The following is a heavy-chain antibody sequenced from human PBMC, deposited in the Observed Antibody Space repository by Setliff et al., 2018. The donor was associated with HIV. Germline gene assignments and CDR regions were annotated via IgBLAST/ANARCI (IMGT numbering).Heavy chain of an antibody. J-gene: IGHJ4*02. CDR1: GSNFATYW. D-gene: IGHD2-15*01. CDR3: ARGRGGYFGGGRYYILPYFDS. Sequence: GESLKISCKTSGSNFATYWVGWVRQMPGKGLEWLGILYFGDSDPKYNPSFEGQVTIPADKSIKTAFLQWRSLNTSDTAIYYCARGRGGYFGGGRYYILPYFDSWGQGTLVTVSS. V-gene: IGHV5-51*01. CDR2: LYFGDSDP.